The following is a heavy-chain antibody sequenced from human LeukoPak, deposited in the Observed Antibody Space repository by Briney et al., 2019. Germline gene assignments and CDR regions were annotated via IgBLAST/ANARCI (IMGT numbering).Heavy chain of an antibody. J-gene: IGHJ6*03. D-gene: IGHD3-22*01. V-gene: IGHV4-34*01. Sequence: SETLSLTCAVYGGSFSGSYWSWIRQPPGKGLEWIGEINHSGSPTYNTSLKSRVTISVDTSKNQFSLKLSSVTAADTAVYYCAREEPSYYYDSSGYYVRGYYYMDVWGKGTTVTVSS. CDR1: GGSFSGSY. CDR2: INHSGSP. CDR3: AREEPSYYYDSSGYYVRGYYYMDV.